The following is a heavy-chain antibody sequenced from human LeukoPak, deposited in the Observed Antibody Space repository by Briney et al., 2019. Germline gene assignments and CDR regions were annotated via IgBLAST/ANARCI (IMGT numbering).Heavy chain of an antibody. Sequence: GGSLRLSCAASGSTFSSHTMNWVRQAPGKGLEWVSYISSTSSVIYYADSVKGRFTISRDNAKNSLYLQMNSLRAEDTAVYYCATRYCSIAACRASSYKCMDDWGKGTTVIVSS. CDR1: GSTFSSHT. D-gene: IGHD2-2*01. V-gene: IGHV3-48*04. CDR3: ATRYCSIAACRASSYKCMDD. CDR2: ISSTSSVI. J-gene: IGHJ6*04.